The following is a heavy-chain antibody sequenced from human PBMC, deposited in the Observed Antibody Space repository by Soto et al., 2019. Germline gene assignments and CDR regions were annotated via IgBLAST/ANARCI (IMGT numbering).Heavy chain of an antibody. D-gene: IGHD1-26*01. CDR3: AKDIGGDGYNDDAFDI. CDR2: ISGSGGST. CDR1: GFTFSSYA. Sequence: EVQLVESGGGLVQPGGSLRLSCAASGFTFSSYAMSWVRQAPGKGLEWVSAISGSGGSTYYADSVKGRFTISRDNSKNTLYLHMNSLRAEDTAVYYCAKDIGGDGYNDDAFDIWGQGTMVTVSS. V-gene: IGHV3-23*04. J-gene: IGHJ3*02.